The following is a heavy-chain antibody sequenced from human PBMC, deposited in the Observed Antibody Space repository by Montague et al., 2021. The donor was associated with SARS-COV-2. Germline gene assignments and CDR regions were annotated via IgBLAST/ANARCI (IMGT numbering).Heavy chain of an antibody. CDR1: GGSFSVYY. CDR3: ANEREVVRAARTLVAFDL. J-gene: IGHJ3*01. CDR2: INHSGTA. V-gene: IGHV4-34*01. Sequence: SETLSLTCAVYGGSFSVYYWSWLRQSPSSGLEWIAEINHSGTANYNPSLKSRVSISVDTYKNQFTLKLTSVTAADTAMYYCANEREVVRAARTLVAFDLWGRGKMVNASS. D-gene: IGHD2-2*01.